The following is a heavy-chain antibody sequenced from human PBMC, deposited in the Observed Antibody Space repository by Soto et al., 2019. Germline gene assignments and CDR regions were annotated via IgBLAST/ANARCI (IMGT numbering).Heavy chain of an antibody. J-gene: IGHJ4*02. D-gene: IGHD1-20*01. Sequence: SETLSLTCTVSSGSISTYYWSWIRQPPGKGLEWIGYIYYTGSTNYNPSLKTRVAIPMDTSKNQFSLNLSSVTAADTAVYYCAGAHNWADFDFWGLGTLVNGSS. CDR3: AGAHNWADFDF. CDR1: SGSISTYY. V-gene: IGHV4-59*01. CDR2: IYYTGST.